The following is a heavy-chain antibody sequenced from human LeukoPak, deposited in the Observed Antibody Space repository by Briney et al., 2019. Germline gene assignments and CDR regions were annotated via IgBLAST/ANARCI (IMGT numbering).Heavy chain of an antibody. CDR1: GFTFSSYW. J-gene: IGHJ4*02. Sequence: PGGSLRLSCAASGFTFSSYWMHWVRQAPGKGLVWVSRINSDGSSTSYADSVKGRFTISRDNSKNTLYLQMNSLRAEDTAVYYCARERRNLLHIVGATDLDYWGQGTLVTVSS. D-gene: IGHD1-26*01. CDR3: ARERRNLLHIVGATDLDY. CDR2: INSDGSST. V-gene: IGHV3-74*01.